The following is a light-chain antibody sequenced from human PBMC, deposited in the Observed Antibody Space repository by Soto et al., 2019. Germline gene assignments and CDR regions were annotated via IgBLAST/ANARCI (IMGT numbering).Light chain of an antibody. CDR2: DAS. J-gene: IGKJ2*01. Sequence: EVVMTQSPATLSVSAGERVTFSCRASQSVATYVTWYQQKPGQAPRLLIYDASIRATDVPARFSGSGSGTEFTLTISSLQSEDFAVYYCQHYYQWPSFSFGPGTKLDIK. CDR1: QSVATY. CDR3: QHYYQWPSFS. V-gene: IGKV3-15*01.